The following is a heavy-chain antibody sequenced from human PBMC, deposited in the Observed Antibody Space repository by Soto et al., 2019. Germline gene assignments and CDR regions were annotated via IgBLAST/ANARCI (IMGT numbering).Heavy chain of an antibody. J-gene: IGHJ3*01. CDR2: ISGSGDFT. V-gene: IGHV3-23*01. Sequence: EVQLLESGGGLVQPGGSLRISCAASGFNFNSYAMNWVRQAPGKGLAWVSDISGSGDFTYYADSVKGRFTISRDNSKNALFLHMNSLRAEDTAVYYCAGDMTGASRYNDAVDFWGQGTMVTVSS. D-gene: IGHD6-13*01. CDR1: GFNFNSYA. CDR3: AGDMTGASRYNDAVDF.